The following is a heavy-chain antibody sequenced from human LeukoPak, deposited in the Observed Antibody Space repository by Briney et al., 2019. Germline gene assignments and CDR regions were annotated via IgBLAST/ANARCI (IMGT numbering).Heavy chain of an antibody. CDR3: AGDPQRCSGGNCYRFDY. CDR2: FDSEDGET. Sequence: ASVKVSCKASGYTFTSYYMHWVRQAPGKGLEWMGRFDSEDGETNYAQKVQGRVTMTEDTSTDTAYMELNSLRSDDTAVYYCAGDPQRCSGGNCYRFDYWGPGTLVTVSS. J-gene: IGHJ4*02. D-gene: IGHD2-15*01. CDR1: GYTFTSYY. V-gene: IGHV1-24*01.